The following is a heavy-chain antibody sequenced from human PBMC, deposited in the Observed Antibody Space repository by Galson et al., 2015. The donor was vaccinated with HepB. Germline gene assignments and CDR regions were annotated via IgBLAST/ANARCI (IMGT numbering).Heavy chain of an antibody. CDR2: INPNTGGT. V-gene: IGHV1-2*02. Sequence: SCKASGYTFSGCSIHWVRQAPGQGLEWMGWINPNTGGTTYPQKFQGRVTMSTDTSISTAYMELSSLRSDDTAVYYCARRASSSWYYDYWGQGTLVTASS. D-gene: IGHD6-13*01. J-gene: IGHJ4*02. CDR3: ARRASSSWYYDY. CDR1: GYTFSGCS.